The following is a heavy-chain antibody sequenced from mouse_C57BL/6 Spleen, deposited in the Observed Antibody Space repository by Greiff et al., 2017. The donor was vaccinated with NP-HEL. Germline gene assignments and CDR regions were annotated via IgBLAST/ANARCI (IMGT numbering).Heavy chain of an antibody. CDR3: AREGVITTVHYYAMDY. D-gene: IGHD1-1*01. J-gene: IGHJ4*01. Sequence: VQLKESGPELVKPGASVKISCKASGYSFTGYYMNWVKQSPEKSLEWIGEINPSTGGTTYNQKFKAKATLTVDKSSSTAYMQLKSLTSEDSAVYYCAREGVITTVHYYAMDYWGQGTSVTVSS. CDR2: INPSTGGT. CDR1: GYSFTGYY. V-gene: IGHV1-42*01.